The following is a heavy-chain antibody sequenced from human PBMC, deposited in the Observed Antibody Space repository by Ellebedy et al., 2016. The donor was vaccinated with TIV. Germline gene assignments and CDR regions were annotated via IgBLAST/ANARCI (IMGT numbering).Heavy chain of an antibody. CDR2: IKEDGSGK. Sequence: GESLKISXAASGFTFSGYAMSWVRQAPGKGLEWVANIKEDGSGKYYVDSVKGRFTVFRDNAKNSLYLRMDSLRVEDTAVYYCARGNAMDVWGQGTTVNVS. CDR1: GFTFSGYA. J-gene: IGHJ6*02. CDR3: ARGNAMDV. V-gene: IGHV3-7*04.